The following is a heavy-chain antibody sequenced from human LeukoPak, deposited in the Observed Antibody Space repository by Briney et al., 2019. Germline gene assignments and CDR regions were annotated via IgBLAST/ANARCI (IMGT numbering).Heavy chain of an antibody. D-gene: IGHD2-2*01. CDR2: IYCNDDK. CDR3: AHRSVTSRTFDS. V-gene: IGHV2-5*01. CDR1: GFSLTTTEVG. J-gene: IGHJ4*02. Sequence: ESGPTLLKPSQTLTLTFTFAGFSLTTTEVGVGWIRQPPEKALEWRSVIYCNDDKRYSPSLKNRLTIPKDTSKNQVVLTMTNMDPVDTATYYCAHRSVTSRTFDSWGQGTLVTVSS.